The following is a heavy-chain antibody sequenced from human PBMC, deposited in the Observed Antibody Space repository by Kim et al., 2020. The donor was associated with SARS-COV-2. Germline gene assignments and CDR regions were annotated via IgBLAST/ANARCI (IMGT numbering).Heavy chain of an antibody. V-gene: IGHV3-21*01. J-gene: IGHJ5*02. D-gene: IGHD4-17*01. Sequence: DSVKGRFTISRDNAKNSLYLQMNSLRAEDTAVYYCARASTVTTNNWFDPWGQGTLVTVSS. CDR3: ARASTVTTNNWFDP.